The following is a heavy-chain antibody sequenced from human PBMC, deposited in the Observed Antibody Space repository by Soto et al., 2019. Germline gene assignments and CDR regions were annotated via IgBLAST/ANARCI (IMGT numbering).Heavy chain of an antibody. CDR1: GFSFNKSS. J-gene: IGHJ4*02. D-gene: IGHD1-1*01. CDR2: ISFDGSHK. Sequence: QLVESGGGVVQPGRSLRLSCAASGFSFNKSSMHWVRQVPGKGLEWVAVISFDGSHKYYADSVKGRFTISRDNSKNTLYLQINSLSCEDTAVYYCARDETTVAPFDYWGQGTLVTVS. V-gene: IGHV3-30-3*01. CDR3: ARDETTVAPFDY.